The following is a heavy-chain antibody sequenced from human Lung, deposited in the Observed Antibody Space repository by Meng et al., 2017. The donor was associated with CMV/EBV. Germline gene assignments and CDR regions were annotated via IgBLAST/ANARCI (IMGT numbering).Heavy chain of an antibody. V-gene: IGHV4-4*02. D-gene: IGHD6-19*01. CDR1: RVFSCISSW. CDR3: ASFPPPGKQWLVTDY. J-gene: IGHJ4*02. CDR2: IYHSGST. Sequence: LTWPRPRVFSCISSWWSWVRHPPGKGLEWIGEIYHSGSTNYTPSLQSRVTISVDESKNQFSLKLSSVTAADTAVYYCASFPPPGKQWLVTDYWGQGTLVTVSS.